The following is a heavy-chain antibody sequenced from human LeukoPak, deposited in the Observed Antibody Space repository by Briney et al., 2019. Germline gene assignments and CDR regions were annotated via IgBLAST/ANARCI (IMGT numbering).Heavy chain of an antibody. J-gene: IGHJ6*02. Sequence: SETLSLTCTVSGGSISSSRYYWGWIRQPPGKGLEWIGSSSYSGSTYYNPSLKSRVTISVDTSKNQFSLKLSSVTAADTAVYYCARRAEGSGTYYSLNYYAMDVWGQGTTVTVSS. D-gene: IGHD3-10*01. CDR1: GGSISSSRYY. V-gene: IGHV4-39*01. CDR3: ARRAEGSGTYYSLNYYAMDV. CDR2: SSYSGST.